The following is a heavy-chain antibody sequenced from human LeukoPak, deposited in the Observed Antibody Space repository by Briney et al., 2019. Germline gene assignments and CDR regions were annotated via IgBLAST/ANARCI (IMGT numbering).Heavy chain of an antibody. J-gene: IGHJ5*02. Sequence: SQTLSLTCTVSGGSISSGDYYWSWIRQPPGKGLEWIGYIYYSGSTYYNPSPKSRVTISVDTSKNQFSLKLSSVPAADTAVYYWAREAGQLVLGHWFDPWGQGTLVTVSS. CDR2: IYYSGST. D-gene: IGHD6-13*01. V-gene: IGHV4-30-4*01. CDR1: GGSISSGDYY. CDR3: AREAGQLVLGHWFDP.